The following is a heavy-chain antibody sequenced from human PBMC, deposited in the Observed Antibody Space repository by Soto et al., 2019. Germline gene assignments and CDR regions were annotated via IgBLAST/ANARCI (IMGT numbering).Heavy chain of an antibody. V-gene: IGHV3-53*01. Sequence: EVQLVESGGGLIQPGGSLRLSCAASGFTVSSNYMSWVRQAPGKGLEWVSVIYSGGSTYYADSVKGRFTISRDNSKNTLYLQMNSLRAEDTAVYYCARGGRGYYYDMDVWGQGTTVTVSS. CDR2: IYSGGST. CDR1: GFTVSSNY. CDR3: ARGGRGYYYDMDV. D-gene: IGHD2-15*01. J-gene: IGHJ6*02.